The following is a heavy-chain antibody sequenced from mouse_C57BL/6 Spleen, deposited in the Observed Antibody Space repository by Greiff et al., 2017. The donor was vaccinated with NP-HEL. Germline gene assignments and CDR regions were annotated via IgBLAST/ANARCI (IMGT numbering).Heavy chain of an antibody. Sequence: QVQLQQPGAELVRPGSSVKLSCKASGYTFTSYWMHWVKQRPIQGLEWIGNIDPSDSETHYNQKFKDKATLTVDKSSSTAYMQLSSLTSEDSAVYYCASDGHYGAMDYWGQGTSVTVSS. CDR1: GYTFTSYW. V-gene: IGHV1-52*01. CDR3: ASDGHYGAMDY. D-gene: IGHD2-3*01. J-gene: IGHJ4*01. CDR2: IDPSDSET.